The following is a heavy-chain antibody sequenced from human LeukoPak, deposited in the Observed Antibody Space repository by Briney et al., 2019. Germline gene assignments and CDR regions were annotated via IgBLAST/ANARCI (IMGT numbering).Heavy chain of an antibody. CDR2: IYHSRST. CDR1: GFTFSSYAM. CDR3: ARKRGIPGSYYPNFDY. V-gene: IGHV4-4*02. Sequence: GSLRLSCAASGFTFSSYAMSWVRQPPGKGLEWIGEIYHSRSTNYNPSLKSRVTISVDKSKNQFSLKLSSVTAADTAVYYCARKRGIPGSYYPNFDYWGQGTLVTVSS. J-gene: IGHJ4*02. D-gene: IGHD3-10*01.